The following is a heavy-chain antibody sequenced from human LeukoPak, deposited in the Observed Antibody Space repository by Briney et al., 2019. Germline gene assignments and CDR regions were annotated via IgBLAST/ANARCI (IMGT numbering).Heavy chain of an antibody. V-gene: IGHV4-38-2*02. Sequence: SETLSLTCTVSGYSISSGYYWGWIRQPPGKGLEWIGSIYHSGSTYYNSSLKSRVTISVDTSKNQFSLKLSSVTAADTAVYYCARCSPGGYSYGYLFGYYYYYMDVWGKGTTVTISS. CDR1: GYSISSGYY. CDR2: IYHSGST. D-gene: IGHD5-18*01. J-gene: IGHJ6*03. CDR3: ARCSPGGYSYGYLFGYYYYYMDV.